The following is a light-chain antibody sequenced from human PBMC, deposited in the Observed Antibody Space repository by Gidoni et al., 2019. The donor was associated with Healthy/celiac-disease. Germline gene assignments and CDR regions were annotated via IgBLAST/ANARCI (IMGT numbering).Light chain of an antibody. Sequence: SYQLTQPPSLSVSPGQTASITCSGGKLGDKYACWYQQKPGQSPVLVIYQDSKRPAGIPERCSGSNSGNTATLTISGTQAMDEADYYCQAWDSSTVVFGGGTKLTVL. CDR3: QAWDSSTVV. V-gene: IGLV3-1*01. CDR1: KLGDKY. CDR2: QDS. J-gene: IGLJ2*01.